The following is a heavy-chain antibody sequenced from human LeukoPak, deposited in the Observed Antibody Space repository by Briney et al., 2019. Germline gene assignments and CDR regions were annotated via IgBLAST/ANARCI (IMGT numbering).Heavy chain of an antibody. CDR3: TGSFGELSFFAH. D-gene: IGHD3-10*01. CDR2: IRSKAYGGTT. Sequence: GGSLRLSCTASGFTFGDYGMSWVRQAPGKGLEWVGFIRSKAYGGTTEYAASVKGRFTISRDDSKSIAYLQVNSLKTEDTAVYYCTGSFGELSFFAHWGQGTLVTVSS. J-gene: IGHJ4*02. CDR1: GFTFGDYG. V-gene: IGHV3-49*04.